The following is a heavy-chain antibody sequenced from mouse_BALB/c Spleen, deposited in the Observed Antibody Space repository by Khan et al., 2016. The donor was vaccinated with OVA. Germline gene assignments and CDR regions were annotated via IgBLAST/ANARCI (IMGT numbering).Heavy chain of an antibody. CDR3: VRGYYGDPFAY. CDR1: GFTFSDYY. CDR2: ISDGGSYT. Sequence: EVELVESGGGLVKPGGSLTLSCTASGFTFSDYYMYWVRQTPEKRLEWVATISDGGSYTYYPDSVKGRFTISRDDAENNLYLHMSSLKSGDTAMDYCVRGYYGDPFAYWGQGTLVTVSA. D-gene: IGHD2-13*01. V-gene: IGHV5-4*02. J-gene: IGHJ3*01.